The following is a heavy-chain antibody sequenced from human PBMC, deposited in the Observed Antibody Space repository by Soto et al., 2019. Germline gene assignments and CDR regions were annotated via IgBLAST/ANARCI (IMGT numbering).Heavy chain of an antibody. CDR1: GGSFSGYY. J-gene: IGHJ5*02. CDR2: INHSGST. CDR3: AKNGDYYGSGSYVNNWFDP. D-gene: IGHD3-10*01. Sequence: SETLSLTCAVYGGSFSGYYWSWIRQPPGKGLEWIGEINHSGSTNYNPSLKSRVTISVDTSKNQFSLKLSSVTAADTAVYYCAKNGDYYGSGSYVNNWFDPWGQGTLVTVPQ. V-gene: IGHV4-34*01.